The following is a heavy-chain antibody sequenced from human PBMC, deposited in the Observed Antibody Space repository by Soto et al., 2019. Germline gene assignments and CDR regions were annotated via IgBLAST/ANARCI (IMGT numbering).Heavy chain of an antibody. Sequence: GGSLRLSCAASGFTFSSYGMHWVRQAPGKGLEWVAVISYDGSNKYYADSVKGRFTISRDNSKNTLYLQMNSLRAEDTAVYYCAKAYYDFWSGYYTGPYFDYWGQGTLXTVSS. CDR3: AKAYYDFWSGYYTGPYFDY. J-gene: IGHJ4*02. D-gene: IGHD3-3*01. CDR2: ISYDGSNK. CDR1: GFTFSSYG. V-gene: IGHV3-30*18.